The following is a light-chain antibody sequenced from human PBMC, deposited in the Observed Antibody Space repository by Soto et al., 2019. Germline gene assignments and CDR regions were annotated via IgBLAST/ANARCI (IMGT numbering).Light chain of an antibody. CDR1: QSVRSSH. V-gene: IGKV3-20*01. Sequence: EIALTQSPGTLSLSPGERATLSCRTSQSVRSSHLAWYQQKPGQAPRLIIYGASSRATGIPDRFSGSGSGTDFTLTISRLEPEDFAVYHCQQYSSSPLTFGGGTKVDIK. CDR2: GAS. CDR3: QQYSSSPLT. J-gene: IGKJ4*01.